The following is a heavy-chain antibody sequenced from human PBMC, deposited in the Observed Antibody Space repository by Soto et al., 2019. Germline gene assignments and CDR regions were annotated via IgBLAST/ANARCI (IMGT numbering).Heavy chain of an antibody. Sequence: QVQPVESGGGVVQPGRSLRLSCAASGFTFSSYAMHWVRQAPGKGLEWVAVISYDGSNKYYADSVKGRFTISRDNSKNTLYLQMNSLRAEDTAVYYCARDRNYDFWSYYYYGMDVWGQGTTVTVSS. CDR3: ARDRNYDFWSYYYYGMDV. J-gene: IGHJ6*02. D-gene: IGHD3-3*01. V-gene: IGHV3-30-3*01. CDR2: ISYDGSNK. CDR1: GFTFSSYA.